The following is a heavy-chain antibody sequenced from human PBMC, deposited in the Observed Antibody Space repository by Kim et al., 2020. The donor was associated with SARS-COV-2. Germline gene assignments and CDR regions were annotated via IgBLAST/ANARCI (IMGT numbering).Heavy chain of an antibody. CDR3: ASLPTIFGVVSFDY. CDR2: ISYDGSSK. D-gene: IGHD3-3*01. Sequence: GGSLRLSCAASGFTFSSYGMYWVRQAPGKGLEWVAVISYDGSSKYYADSVKGRFTISRDNSKNTLYLQMNSLRADDTAVYYCASLPTIFGVVSFDYWGQGTLVTVSS. J-gene: IGHJ4*02. V-gene: IGHV3-30*03. CDR1: GFTFSSYG.